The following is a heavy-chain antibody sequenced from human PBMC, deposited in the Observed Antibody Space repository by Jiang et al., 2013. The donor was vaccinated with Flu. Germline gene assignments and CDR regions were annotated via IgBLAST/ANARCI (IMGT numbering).Heavy chain of an antibody. CDR2: ISAYNGNT. Sequence: SGAEVKKPGASVKVSCKASGYTLTSYGISWVRQAPGLGLEWMGWISAYNGNTNYAQKLQGRVTMTTDTSTSTAYMELRSLRSDDTAVYYCARDYTLDCSGGSCSSYYGMDVWGKGTTVTVSS. CDR1: GYTLTSYG. V-gene: IGHV1-18*01. J-gene: IGHJ6*04. CDR3: ARDYTLDCSGGSCSSYYGMDV. D-gene: IGHD2-15*01.